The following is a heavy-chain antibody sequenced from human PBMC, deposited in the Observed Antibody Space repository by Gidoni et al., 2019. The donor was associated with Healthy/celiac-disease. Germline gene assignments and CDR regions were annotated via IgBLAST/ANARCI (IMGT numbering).Heavy chain of an antibody. CDR1: GFPFSSYG. D-gene: IGHD2-2*02. J-gene: IGHJ3*02. V-gene: IGHV3-30*18. CDR3: AKDRDIVVVPAAIGAAFDI. CDR2: IAYDGSNK. Sequence: QVQLVESGGGVVQPGRSLRLSCAASGFPFSSYGMHWVRQAPGKGPEWVAVIAYDGSNKYYADSVKGRFTISRDNSKNTLYLQMNSLRAEDTAVYYCAKDRDIVVVPAAIGAAFDIWGQGTMVTVSS.